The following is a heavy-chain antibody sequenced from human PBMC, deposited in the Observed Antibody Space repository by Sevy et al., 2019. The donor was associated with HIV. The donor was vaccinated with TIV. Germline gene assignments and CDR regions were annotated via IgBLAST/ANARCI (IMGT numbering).Heavy chain of an antibody. CDR1: GFTFSNYA. D-gene: IGHD6-6*01. Sequence: GGSLRLSCAASGFTFSNYAMSWVRQAPGKGLEWVSGVGSGGSTYYAGYMKGRFTISRDNSKNTLYLQMNSLRAEDKAVYYCAKGGGIAARLPYYYGMDVWGQGTTVTVSS. CDR3: AKGGGIAARLPYYYGMDV. J-gene: IGHJ6*02. CDR2: VGSGGST. V-gene: IGHV3-23*01.